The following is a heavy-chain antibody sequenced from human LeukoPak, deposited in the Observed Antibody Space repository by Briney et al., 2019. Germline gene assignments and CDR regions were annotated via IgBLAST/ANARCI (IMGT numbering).Heavy chain of an antibody. J-gene: IGHJ4*02. V-gene: IGHV1-69*05. CDR3: AREVGDYVWGSYLVY. Sequence: SVNVSCKASGGTYSSYAISWLRQAPGRGLEGMGWLIPIYGTANYAQKFQGRVTITTDESTSTAYMELSSLRSEDTAVYYCAREVGDYVWGSYLVYWGQGTLVTVSS. D-gene: IGHD3-16*02. CDR1: GGTYSSYA. CDR2: LIPIYGTA.